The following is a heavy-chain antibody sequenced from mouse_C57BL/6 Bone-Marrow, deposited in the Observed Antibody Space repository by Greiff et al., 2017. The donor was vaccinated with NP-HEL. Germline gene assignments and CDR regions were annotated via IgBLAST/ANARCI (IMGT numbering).Heavy chain of an antibody. Sequence: DVKLVESVAELVRPGASVKLSCTASGFNIKNTYMHWVKQRPEQGLEWIGRIDPANGNTKYAPKFQGKATITADTSSNTAYLQLSSLTSEDTAIYYCASLYGSSYWYFDVWGTGTTVTVSS. D-gene: IGHD1-1*01. CDR3: ASLYGSSYWYFDV. CDR1: GFNIKNTY. V-gene: IGHV14-3*01. CDR2: IDPANGNT. J-gene: IGHJ1*03.